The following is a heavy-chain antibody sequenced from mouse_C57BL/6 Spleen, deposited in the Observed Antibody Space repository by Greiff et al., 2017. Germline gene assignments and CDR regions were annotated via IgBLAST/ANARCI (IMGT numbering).Heavy chain of an antibody. CDR1: GYAFTNYL. CDR3: ARDNITTVVGDFDV. V-gene: IGHV1-54*01. J-gene: IGHJ1*03. CDR2: INPGSGGT. Sequence: QVQLQQSGAELVRPGTSVKVSCKASGYAFTNYLIEWVKQRPGQGLEWIGVINPGSGGTNYNEKFKGKATLTADKSSSTAYMPLSSLTSEDSAVYFCARDNITTVVGDFDVWGTGTTVTVSS. D-gene: IGHD1-1*01.